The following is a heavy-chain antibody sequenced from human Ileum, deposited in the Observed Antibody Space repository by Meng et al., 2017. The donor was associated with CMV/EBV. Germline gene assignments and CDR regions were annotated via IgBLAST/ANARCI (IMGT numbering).Heavy chain of an antibody. D-gene: IGHD3-22*01. Sequence: GGSLRLSCAASGFTFSNYWMHWVRQVPGKGPVWVSRISKDGTNANYADSVKGRFTISRDNAKNTLYLQMNNLGAEDTAVYYCTRGPFEDSISTSYYWGQGTLVTVSS. CDR3: TRGPFEDSISTSYY. CDR2: ISKDGTNA. V-gene: IGHV3-74*01. CDR1: GFTFSNYW. J-gene: IGHJ4*02.